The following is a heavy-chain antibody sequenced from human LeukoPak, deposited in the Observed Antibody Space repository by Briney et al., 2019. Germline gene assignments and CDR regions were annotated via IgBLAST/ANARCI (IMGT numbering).Heavy chain of an antibody. CDR2: INHSGST. Sequence: SETLSLTCAVYGGSFSGYYRSWIRQPPGKGLEWIGEINHSGSTNYSPSLKSRVTISVDTSRNQFSLKLSSVTAADTAVYYCARGSGWYSPMDVWGQGTTVTVSS. J-gene: IGHJ6*02. V-gene: IGHV4-34*01. D-gene: IGHD6-19*01. CDR3: ARGSGWYSPMDV. CDR1: GGSFSGYY.